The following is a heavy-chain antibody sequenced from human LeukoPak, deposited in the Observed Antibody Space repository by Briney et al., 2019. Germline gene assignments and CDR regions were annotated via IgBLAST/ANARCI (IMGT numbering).Heavy chain of an antibody. CDR2: LSGSGITT. J-gene: IGHJ4*01. V-gene: IGHV3-23*01. D-gene: IGHD6-19*01. Sequence: GGSLRLSCAASGFTFSNSAMSWVRQAPGKGLEWVSTLSGSGITTYYADSVKGRSTISRDNSKNTLYLQMNSLRAEDTAVYYCAKGIYSSGWSYFDYWGHGTLVTVPS. CDR3: AKGIYSSGWSYFDY. CDR1: GFTFSNSA.